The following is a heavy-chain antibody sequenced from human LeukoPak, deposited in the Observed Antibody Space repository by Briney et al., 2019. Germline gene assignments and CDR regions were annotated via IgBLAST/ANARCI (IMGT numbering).Heavy chain of an antibody. J-gene: IGHJ3*02. Sequence: GGSLRLSCSASGFTFSSYAMHWVRQAPGKGLEYVSVISSNEGSIYYADSVKGRFTISRDNSKNTLYLQMSSLRAEDTAVYFCVKPYSSSWLDAFDIWGQGTMVTVSS. CDR1: GFTFSSYA. CDR3: VKPYSSSWLDAFDI. D-gene: IGHD6-13*01. V-gene: IGHV3-64D*06. CDR2: ISSNEGSI.